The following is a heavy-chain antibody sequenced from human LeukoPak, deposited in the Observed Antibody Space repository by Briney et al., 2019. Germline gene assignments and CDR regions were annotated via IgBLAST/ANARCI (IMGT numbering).Heavy chain of an antibody. CDR1: GFDFSDYW. CDR2: IKEDGRGD. V-gene: IGHV3-7*01. CDR3: ARLVQDYCNGPRNDH. Sequence: GGSLRLSCETSGFDFSDYWMSWFRQAPGKGLEWLANIKEDGRGDHYVDSLKGRLTISRDNAKTSVFLQITSLRGEDTAFYYCARLVQDYCNGPRNDHWGQGTLVTVSS. J-gene: IGHJ4*02. D-gene: IGHD3-10*01.